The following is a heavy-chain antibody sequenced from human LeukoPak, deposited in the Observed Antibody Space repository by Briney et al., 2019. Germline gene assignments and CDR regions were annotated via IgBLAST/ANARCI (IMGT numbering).Heavy chain of an antibody. Sequence: GASVKVSCKASGGTFSSYAISWVRQAPGQGLEWMGRIIPIFGAANYAQKFQGRVTITTDESTSTAYMELSSLRSEDTAVYYCAKETGSTYGYYEDWGRGTLVTVSS. J-gene: IGHJ4*02. CDR1: GGTFSSYA. CDR3: AKETGSTYGYYED. CDR2: IIPIFGAA. V-gene: IGHV1-69*05. D-gene: IGHD3-3*01.